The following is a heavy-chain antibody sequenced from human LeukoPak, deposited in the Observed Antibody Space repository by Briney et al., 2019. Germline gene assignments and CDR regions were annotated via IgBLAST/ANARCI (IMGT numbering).Heavy chain of an antibody. CDR2: IWYDGSNK. CDR3: AREGPRGNSQFDY. D-gene: IGHD2/OR15-2a*01. Sequence: TGGSLRLSCAASGFTFSSYGMHWVRQAPGKGLEWVALIWYDGSNKYYTDPVKGRLTISRDNSKNTLYLQMSSLRAEDTAIYYCAREGPRGNSQFDYWGQGTLVTVSS. CDR1: GFTFSSYG. V-gene: IGHV3-33*01. J-gene: IGHJ4*02.